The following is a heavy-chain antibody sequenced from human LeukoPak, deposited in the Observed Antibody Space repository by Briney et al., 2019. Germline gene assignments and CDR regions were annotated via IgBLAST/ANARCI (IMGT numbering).Heavy chain of an antibody. J-gene: IGHJ3*02. CDR3: ARDNKITMVRGVAHNDAFDI. CDR1: GYSISSSYY. CDR2: IYHTGNT. D-gene: IGHD3-10*01. Sequence: PSETLSLTCAVSGYSISSSYYWGWIRQSPGKGLEWIGSIYHTGNTNYNPSLKSRVTISVDTSKNQFSLKLSSVTAADTAVYYCARDNKITMVRGVAHNDAFDIWGQGTMVTVSS. V-gene: IGHV4-38-2*02.